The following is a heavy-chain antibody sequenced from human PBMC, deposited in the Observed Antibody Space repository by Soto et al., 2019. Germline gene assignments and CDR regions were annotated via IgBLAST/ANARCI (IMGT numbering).Heavy chain of an antibody. CDR2: IHHTGST. V-gene: IGHV4-4*02. J-gene: IGHJ4*02. Sequence: QVQLQESGPGLVKPSGTLSLTCAVSGASIISENWWTWVRQSPGKGLEWIGEIHHTGSTTYNPSLDSRVTMSVDKSKNHFSLILSSVTAADTALYYGAKSWELRRFFASWGQGTRVTVSS. CDR1: GASIISENW. CDR3: AKSWELRRFFAS. D-gene: IGHD1-26*01.